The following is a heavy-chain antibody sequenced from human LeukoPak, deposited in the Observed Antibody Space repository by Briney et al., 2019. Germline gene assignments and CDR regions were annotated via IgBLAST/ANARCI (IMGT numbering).Heavy chain of an antibody. CDR3: AKELWYSSPVMH. J-gene: IGHJ1*01. D-gene: IGHD6-13*01. CDR2: ISGSGGST. Sequence: GGSLRLSCAASGFTFSICAMNWVRQAPGKGLEWVSAISGSGGSTYYADSVKGRFTISRDNSKNTLYLQMNSLRAEDTAVYYCAKELWYSSPVMHWGQGTLVTVSS. V-gene: IGHV3-23*01. CDR1: GFTFSICA.